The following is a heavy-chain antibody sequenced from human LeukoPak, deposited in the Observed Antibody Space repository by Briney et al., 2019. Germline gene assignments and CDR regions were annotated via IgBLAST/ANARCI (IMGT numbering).Heavy chain of an antibody. Sequence: GGSLRLSCAASGFTFSSYAMSWVRQAPGKGLEWVSSISSSSSYIYYADSVRGRFTTSRDNAKNSLYLQMNSLRAEDTAVYYCARDISAPLRFCSSTCCTPFDYWGQGTLVTVSS. CDR2: ISSSSSYI. CDR1: GFTFSSYA. CDR3: ARDISAPLRFCSSTCCTPFDY. J-gene: IGHJ4*02. V-gene: IGHV3-21*01. D-gene: IGHD2-2*01.